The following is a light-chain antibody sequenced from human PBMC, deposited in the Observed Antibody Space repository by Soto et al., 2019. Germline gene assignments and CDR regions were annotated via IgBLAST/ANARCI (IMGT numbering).Light chain of an antibody. Sequence: QSALTQPASVSGSPGQSITFSCTVPSSDVVSYNLVSWYQQHPGKAPKLMIYEASKRPSGISNRFSGSKSGNAASLTISGLQAEDEADYYCFSYAGNSLNYVFGTGTKVTVL. V-gene: IGLV2-23*01. CDR1: SSDVVSYNL. CDR3: FSYAGNSLNYV. J-gene: IGLJ1*01. CDR2: EAS.